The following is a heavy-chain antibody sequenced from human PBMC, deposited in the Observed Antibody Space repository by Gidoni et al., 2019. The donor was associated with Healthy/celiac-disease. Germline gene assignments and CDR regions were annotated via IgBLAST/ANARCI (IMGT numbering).Heavy chain of an antibody. D-gene: IGHD3-22*01. V-gene: IGHV3-23*01. Sequence: EVQLLESGGGLVQPGGSLRLSCAASGFTFSSYAMSWVRQAPGKGLEWVSAISGSGGSTYYADSVKGRFTISRDNSKNTLYLQMNSLRAEDTAVYYCANTPFTMIGRTDGAFDIWGQGTMVTVSS. J-gene: IGHJ3*02. CDR1: GFTFSSYA. CDR3: ANTPFTMIGRTDGAFDI. CDR2: ISGSGGST.